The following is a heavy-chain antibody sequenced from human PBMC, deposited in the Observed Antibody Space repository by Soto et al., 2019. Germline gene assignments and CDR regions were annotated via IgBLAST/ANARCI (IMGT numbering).Heavy chain of an antibody. CDR1: GDTFSSYA. J-gene: IGHJ6*02. CDR2: IIPTFGRT. Sequence: SVKVSCKASGDTFSSYAISWARQAPGKGLEWMGKIIPTFGRTNYAQKFQGRLTISADDSTSTAYMELSSLLSEDTAVYYCARDPLSSFAMDVWGQGTTVTVSS. CDR3: ARDPLSSFAMDV. V-gene: IGHV1-69*13. D-gene: IGHD3-10*02.